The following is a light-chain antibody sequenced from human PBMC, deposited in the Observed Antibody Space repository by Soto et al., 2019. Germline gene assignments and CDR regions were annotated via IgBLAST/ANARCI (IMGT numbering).Light chain of an antibody. CDR3: QQYGGSPRVT. CDR1: QSVSSNY. Sequence: EIVLTQSPGTLSLSPGERATLSCRASQSVSSNYLAWYQQKPGQAPRLLIYGASSRATGIPDRFSGSGSGTDFTLTXXXLEPEDFAVXYCQQYGGSPRVTFGGGTKVEIK. V-gene: IGKV3-20*01. J-gene: IGKJ4*01. CDR2: GAS.